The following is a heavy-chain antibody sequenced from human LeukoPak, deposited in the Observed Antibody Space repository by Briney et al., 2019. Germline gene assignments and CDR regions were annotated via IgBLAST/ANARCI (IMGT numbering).Heavy chain of an antibody. CDR2: ISYDGSTK. V-gene: IGHV3-30*04. Sequence: PGGSLRLSCAASGFTFSSYAMHWVRQPPGEGLEWVTMISYDGSTKYYTDSVKGRFTISRDNSKNTLYLQMNSLRTEDMALYYCARDHSLEYGNWFDPWGQGTLVTVSS. CDR1: GFTFSSYA. J-gene: IGHJ5*02. D-gene: IGHD3-3*01. CDR3: ARDHSLEYGNWFDP.